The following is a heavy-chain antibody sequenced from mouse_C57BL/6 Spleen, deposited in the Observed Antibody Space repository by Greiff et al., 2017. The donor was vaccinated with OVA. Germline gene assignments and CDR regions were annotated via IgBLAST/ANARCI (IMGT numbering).Heavy chain of an antibody. D-gene: IGHD2-1*01. CDR2: INPNNGGT. V-gene: IGHV1-22*01. CDR3: ARGDYGNYPPGY. J-gene: IGHJ2*01. CDR1: GYTFTDYN. Sequence: VQLQQSGPELVKPGASVKMSCKASGYTFTDYNMHWVKQSHGKSLEWIGYINPNNGGTSYNQKFKGKATLTVNKSSSTAYMELRSLTSEDSAVYYCARGDYGNYPPGYWGQGTTLTVSS.